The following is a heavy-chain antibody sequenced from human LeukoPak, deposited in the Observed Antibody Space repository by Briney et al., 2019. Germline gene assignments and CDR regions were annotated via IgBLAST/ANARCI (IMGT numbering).Heavy chain of an antibody. Sequence: GGSLRLSCAASGFTFSSYAMSWVRQAPGKGLEWVSSISGSGGSTYYADSVKGRFTISRDNAKNSLFLQMNSLRAEDRAVYYCARDGGGWYPRFDYWGQGILVTVSS. CDR1: GFTFSSYA. CDR2: ISGSGGST. D-gene: IGHD6-19*01. V-gene: IGHV3-23*01. CDR3: ARDGGGWYPRFDY. J-gene: IGHJ4*02.